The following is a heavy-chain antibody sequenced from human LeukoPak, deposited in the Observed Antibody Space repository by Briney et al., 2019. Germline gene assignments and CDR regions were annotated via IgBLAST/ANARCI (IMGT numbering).Heavy chain of an antibody. J-gene: IGHJ4*02. CDR1: GYTFTGHY. CDR3: AIMSQQQRGLGVY. D-gene: IGHD6-13*01. V-gene: IGHV1-2*06. CDR2: INPNSGGT. Sequence: ASVKVSCKASGYTFTGHYMHWVRQAPGQGLEWVGRINPNSGGTNYAQKFQGRVTMTRDTSISTAYMELSRLRSDDTAVYYCAIMSQQQRGLGVYWGQGTLVTVSS.